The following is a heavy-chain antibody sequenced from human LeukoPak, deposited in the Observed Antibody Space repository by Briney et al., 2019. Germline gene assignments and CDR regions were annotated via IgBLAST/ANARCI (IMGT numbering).Heavy chain of an antibody. D-gene: IGHD3-10*01. J-gene: IGHJ4*02. CDR3: AKDGGVWFGESNDY. CDR1: GFTFSSYG. V-gene: IGHV3-23*01. CDR2: ISGSGGST. Sequence: GGSLRLSCAASGFTFSSYGMSWVRQAPGKGLEWVSAISGSGGSTYYADSVKGRFTISRDNFKNTLYLQMNSLRAEDTAVYYCAKDGGVWFGESNDYWGQGTLVPSPQ.